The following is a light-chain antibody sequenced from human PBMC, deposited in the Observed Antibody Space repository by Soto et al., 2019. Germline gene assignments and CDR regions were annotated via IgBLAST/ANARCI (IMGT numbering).Light chain of an antibody. Sequence: EIVLTQSPGTLSLSPGERTTLSCRASQSVSSSHLAWYQQKPGQAPRLLIYGASNRATGIPDRFSGSGSGTDFTLTISRLEPEDFAVYYCQQYGSSPQLPFGGGTKAEVK. CDR3: QQYGSSPQLP. V-gene: IGKV3-20*01. CDR1: QSVSSSH. J-gene: IGKJ4*01. CDR2: GAS.